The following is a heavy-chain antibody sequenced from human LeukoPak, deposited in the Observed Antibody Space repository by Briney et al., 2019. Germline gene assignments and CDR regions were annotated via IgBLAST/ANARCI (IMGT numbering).Heavy chain of an antibody. Sequence: SETLSLTCAVYGESSSGYYWSWIRQPPGRGLEWIGEINHSGSASYSASLKSRVTISVDTSKNQFSLKLNSVTAADTAVYYCARGDIAAGGAPFDYWGQGTLVTVSS. J-gene: IGHJ4*02. D-gene: IGHD6-13*01. CDR3: ARGDIAAGGAPFDY. V-gene: IGHV4-34*01. CDR2: INHSGSA. CDR1: GESSSGYY.